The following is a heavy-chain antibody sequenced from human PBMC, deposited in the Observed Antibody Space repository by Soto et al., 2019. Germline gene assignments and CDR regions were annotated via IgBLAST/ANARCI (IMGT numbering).Heavy chain of an antibody. Sequence: SETLSLTCTVSGGSISSYYWSWIRQPPGKGLEWIGYIYYSGSTNYNPSLKSRVTISVDTSKNQFSLKLSSVTAADTAVYCCARAAPGYYYDSSGYYYDYWGQGTLVTVSS. D-gene: IGHD3-22*01. V-gene: IGHV4-59*01. CDR3: ARAAPGYYYDSSGYYYDY. CDR2: IYYSGST. J-gene: IGHJ4*02. CDR1: GGSISSYY.